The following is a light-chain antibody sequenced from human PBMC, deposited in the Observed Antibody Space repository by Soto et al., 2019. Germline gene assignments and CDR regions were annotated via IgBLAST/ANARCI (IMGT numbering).Light chain of an antibody. CDR2: DVT. V-gene: IGLV2-14*01. CDR1: SSDVGGYNY. J-gene: IGLJ2*01. Sequence: QSALTQPASVSGSPGQSITISCTGTSSDVGGYNYVSWYQQHPGKAPKLIIYDVTNRPSGVSNRFSGSKSGNTASLTVSGLQAEDEADYYCSSYTGSSTLYVIFGGGTQLTVL. CDR3: SSYTGSSTLYVI.